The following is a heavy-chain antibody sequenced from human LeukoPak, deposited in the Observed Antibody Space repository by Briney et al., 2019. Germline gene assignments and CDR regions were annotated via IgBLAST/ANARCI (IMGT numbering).Heavy chain of an antibody. V-gene: IGHV1-2*02. CDR2: INPKSDGT. CDR3: ARDPPGTTAFDL. Sequence: ASVKVSCKASGYIFTDYYMHWVRQAPGQGLEWMGWINPKSDGTKYAQNFQGRVTMTWDTSISTAYMEVSRLTSDDTAIFYCARDPPGTTAFDLWGQGTMVTVSS. CDR1: GYIFTDYY. J-gene: IGHJ3*01. D-gene: IGHD1-1*01.